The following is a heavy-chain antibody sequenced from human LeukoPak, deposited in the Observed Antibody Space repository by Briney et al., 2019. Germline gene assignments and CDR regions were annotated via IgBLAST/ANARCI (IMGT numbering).Heavy chain of an antibody. CDR2: SFYTGRT. J-gene: IGHJ3*01. D-gene: IGHD3/OR15-3a*01. CDR3: ARRRHRFDFYDV. V-gene: IGHV4-39*01. Sequence: ETLSLTCTVSGDFIISNIYWWLWARLPPGKGLEWIRASFYTGRTFYSPSLESRVTISLATSKNQSSLELSSETAAERAVYSCARRRHRFDFYDVWAQGTRVTVSS. CDR1: GDFIISNIYW.